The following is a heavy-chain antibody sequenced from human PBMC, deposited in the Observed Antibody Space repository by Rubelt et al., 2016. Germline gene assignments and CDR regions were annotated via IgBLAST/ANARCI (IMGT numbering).Heavy chain of an antibody. V-gene: IGHV3-48*03. CDR1: GFTFSSYE. J-gene: IGHJ4*02. Sequence: GFTFSSYEMNWARQAPGKGLEWVSYISSSGSTIYYADSVKGRFTISRDNAKNSLYLQMNSLRAEDTAVYYCARAPHVLRYFDWLLSSLPRYYFDYWGQGTLVTVSS. CDR2: ISSSGSTI. CDR3: ARAPHVLRYFDWLLSSLPRYYFDY. D-gene: IGHD3-9*01.